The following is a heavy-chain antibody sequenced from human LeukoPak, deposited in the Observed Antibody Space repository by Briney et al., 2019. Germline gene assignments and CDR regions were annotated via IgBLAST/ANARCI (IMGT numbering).Heavy chain of an antibody. D-gene: IGHD3-10*01. J-gene: IGHJ4*02. V-gene: IGHV1-69*05. Sequence: GSSVKVSCKASGGTFSSYAISWVRQAPGQGLEWMGGIIPIFGTANYAQKFQGRVTITMDESTSTAYMELSSLRSEDTAVYYCARGPPLWFGELPYFDYWGQGTLVTVSS. CDR3: ARGPPLWFGELPYFDY. CDR1: GGTFSSYA. CDR2: IIPIFGTA.